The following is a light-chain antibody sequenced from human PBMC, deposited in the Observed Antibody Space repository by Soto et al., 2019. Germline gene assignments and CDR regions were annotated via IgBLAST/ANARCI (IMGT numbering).Light chain of an antibody. CDR1: AGAVTSAYY. CDR2: STS. V-gene: IGLV7-43*01. CDR3: LLYYGGAQVL. J-gene: IGLJ2*01. Sequence: QTVVTQEPSLTVSPGGTVTLTCASSAGAVTSAYYTNWLQQKPGLAPRALIYSTSEKHSWTPARFSGSLLGGKAALTLSAAQPEDEADYYCLLYYGGAQVLFGGGTKLTVL.